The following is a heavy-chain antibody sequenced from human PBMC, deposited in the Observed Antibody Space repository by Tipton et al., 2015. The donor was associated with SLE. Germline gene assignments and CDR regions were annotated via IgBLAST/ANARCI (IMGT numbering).Heavy chain of an antibody. CDR2: INTYTGNP. J-gene: IGHJ4*02. CDR3: ARIAAAGSQTVNYFES. D-gene: IGHD6-13*01. Sequence: QLVQSGSELKKPGASVKVSCKASGYTFTYYAMNWVRQAPGQGLEWMGWINTYTGNPTYAQGFTGRFVFSFDTSVSTAYLQISGLKAEDTGVYYCARIAAAGSQTVNYFESWGQGTLITVSS. V-gene: IGHV7-4-1*02. CDR1: GYTFTYYA.